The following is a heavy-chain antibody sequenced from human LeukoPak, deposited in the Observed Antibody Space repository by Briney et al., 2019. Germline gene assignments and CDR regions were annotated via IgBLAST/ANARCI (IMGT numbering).Heavy chain of an antibody. CDR2: INPSGGST. J-gene: IGHJ4*02. D-gene: IGHD4-17*01. CDR3: ARLTPDYGDSIDY. CDR1: GYTFTSYY. Sequence: ASVKVSCKASGYTFTSYYMHWVRQAPGQGLERMGIINPSGGSTSYAQKFQGRVTMTRDTSTSTIYMELSSLRSEDTAVYYCARLTPDYGDSIDYWGQGTLVTVSS. V-gene: IGHV1-46*01.